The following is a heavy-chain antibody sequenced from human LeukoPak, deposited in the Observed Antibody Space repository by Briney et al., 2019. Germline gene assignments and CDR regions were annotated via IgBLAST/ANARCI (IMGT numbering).Heavy chain of an antibody. Sequence: PGRSLRLSCAASGFTFDDYAMHWVRQAPGKGLEWVSGISWNSDRIDYADSVRGRFTISRDNAKHSLYLQMNSLRAEDTAFYYCIKDTRKGGLDYWGQGTLVTVSS. CDR3: IKDTRKGGLDY. CDR1: GFTFDDYA. V-gene: IGHV3-9*01. J-gene: IGHJ4*02. D-gene: IGHD2-15*01. CDR2: ISWNSDRI.